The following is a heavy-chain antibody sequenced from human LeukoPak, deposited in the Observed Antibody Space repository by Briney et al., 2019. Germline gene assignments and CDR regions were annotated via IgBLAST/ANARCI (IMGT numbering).Heavy chain of an antibody. CDR3: VRDPDALDY. V-gene: IGHV3-48*02. CDR1: GFTFSSYS. J-gene: IGHJ4*02. Sequence: GGSLRLSCATSGFTFSSYSIIWARQAPGKGLEWVSYIRSSGDMIYYADSVKGRFTISRDNAKNSVYLQMNSLRDEDTAVYYCVRDPDALDYWGQGTQVTVSS. CDR2: IRSSGDMI.